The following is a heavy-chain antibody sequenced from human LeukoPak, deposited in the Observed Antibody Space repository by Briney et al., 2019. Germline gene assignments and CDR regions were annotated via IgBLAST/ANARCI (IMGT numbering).Heavy chain of an antibody. CDR2: ISADSATT. CDR1: GFNFGSYS. D-gene: IGHD2-2*01. CDR3: AKYKRGTTSDAFDI. Sequence: PGGSLRLSCAASGFNFGSYSMTWVRQAPGKGLEWVSVISADSATTFYADSVKGRFTISRDNSKNTLYLQMNSLRAEDTAVYYCAKYKRGTTSDAFDIWGQGTMVTVSS. J-gene: IGHJ3*02. V-gene: IGHV3-23*01.